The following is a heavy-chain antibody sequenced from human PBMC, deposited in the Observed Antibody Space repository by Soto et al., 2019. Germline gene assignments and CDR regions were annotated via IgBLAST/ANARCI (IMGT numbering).Heavy chain of an antibody. Sequence: EVQLLESGGGLRQPGGSLRLSCAASGFTFSTYAMSWVRQAPGKGLVWISAISRSGGTTYYADSVKGRFTISRDNSKNTLYLQMSGLRDDDTAVYYCAKDYGAFEFIDRWGQGTLVTVSS. D-gene: IGHD4-17*01. CDR3: AKDYGAFEFIDR. V-gene: IGHV3-23*01. CDR2: ISRSGGTT. CDR1: GFTFSTYA. J-gene: IGHJ1*01.